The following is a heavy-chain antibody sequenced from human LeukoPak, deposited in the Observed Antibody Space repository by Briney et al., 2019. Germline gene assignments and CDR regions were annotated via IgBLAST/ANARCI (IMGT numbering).Heavy chain of an antibody. CDR2: ISYDGSNK. CDR3: AKDRPIYGDRVPYFDY. J-gene: IGHJ4*02. V-gene: IGHV3-30*18. Sequence: GRSLRLSCAASGFTFSSYGMHWVRQAPGKGLEWVAVISYDGSNKYYADSVKGRFTISRDNSKNTLYLQMNSLRAEDTAVYYCAKDRPIYGDRVPYFDYWGQGTLVTVSS. CDR1: GFTFSSYG. D-gene: IGHD4-17*01.